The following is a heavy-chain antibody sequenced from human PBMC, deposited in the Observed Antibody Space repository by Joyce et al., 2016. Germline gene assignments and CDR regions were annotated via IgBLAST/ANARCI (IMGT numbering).Heavy chain of an antibody. D-gene: IGHD1-14*01. CDR2: ISPVFGAA. V-gene: IGHV1-69*12. J-gene: IGHJ6*02. Sequence: QVLLVQSGAAVKRPGSSLRVSCKSSGGDFSNYTVNWVRQATGQRLEWMGGISPVFGAAKYAEDCQGRVTLTADQSTRTAYLELSSLTSADTAVYYCARGGTSSDHYFFYTLDVWGPGTTVIVSS. CDR3: ARGGTSSDHYFFYTLDV. CDR1: GGDFSNYT.